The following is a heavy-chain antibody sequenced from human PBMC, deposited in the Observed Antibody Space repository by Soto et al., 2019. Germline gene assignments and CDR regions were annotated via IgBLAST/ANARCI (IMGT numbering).Heavy chain of an antibody. J-gene: IGHJ6*03. CDR1: GYTFTIYD. V-gene: IGHV1-8*01. Sequence: ASVKVSCKASGYTFTIYDINLVRQATGQRLEWMGWMNPNSGNTGYAQKFQGRVTMTRNTSISTAYMELSSLRSEDTAVYYCARAVGVFGTIFGVVPRSYYYYMDVRGKGTTVTVSS. D-gene: IGHD3-3*01. CDR2: MNPNSGNT. CDR3: ARAVGVFGTIFGVVPRSYYYYMDV.